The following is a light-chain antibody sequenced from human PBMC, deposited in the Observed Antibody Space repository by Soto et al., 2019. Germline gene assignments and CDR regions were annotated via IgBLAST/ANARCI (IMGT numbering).Light chain of an antibody. J-gene: IGKJ2*01. Sequence: DIQMTQSPSSLSASVGDRVTITCRASQSIYSSLNWYYQKPGKAPKLLIYAASNLQSGVPSRFSGSESGTNFTLSISSLQPEDFSTYYCQHSYSVPYTFGQGTKLEI. V-gene: IGKV1-39*01. CDR3: QHSYSVPYT. CDR2: AAS. CDR1: QSIYSS.